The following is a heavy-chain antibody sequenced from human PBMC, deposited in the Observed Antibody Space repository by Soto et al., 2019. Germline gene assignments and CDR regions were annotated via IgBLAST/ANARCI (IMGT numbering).Heavy chain of an antibody. CDR3: ARRHSSGYSDYFDY. V-gene: IGHV4-39*01. CDR1: GGSISSSTYH. CDR2: IYYSGST. J-gene: IGHJ4*02. D-gene: IGHD3-22*01. Sequence: TLSLTCTVSGGSISSSTYHWGWIRQPPGKGLEWIGSIYYSGSTYYNPSLKSRVTISVDTSQNQFSLKLSSVTAADTAVYYCARRHSSGYSDYFDYWGQGTLVTVSS.